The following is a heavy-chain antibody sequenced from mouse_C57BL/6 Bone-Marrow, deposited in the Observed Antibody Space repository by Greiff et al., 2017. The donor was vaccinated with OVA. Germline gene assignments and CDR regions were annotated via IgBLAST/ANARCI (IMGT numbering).Heavy chain of an antibody. CDR1: GYSFTDYH. CDR2: INTNYGTT. V-gene: IGHV1-39*01. CDR3: ARRANWDYWYFDV. D-gene: IGHD4-1*01. J-gene: IGHJ1*03. Sequence: EVQLVESGPELVKPGASVKISCKASGYSFTDYHMNWVKQSHGKSLEWIGVINTNYGTTSYNQKFKGKATLTVDQSSSTAYMQLNSLTSEDSAVYYCARRANWDYWYFDVWGTGTTVTVSS.